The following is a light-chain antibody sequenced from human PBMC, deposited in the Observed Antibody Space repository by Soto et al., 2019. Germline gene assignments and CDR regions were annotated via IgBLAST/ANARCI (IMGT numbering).Light chain of an antibody. V-gene: IGKV1-5*03. CDR2: KAS. Sequence: DIQMTQSPSTLSASVGDRVKITCRASHSISSWLAWYQQKPGKAPKLLIYKASTLESGVPSNFSGSGSGTEFTLTISRLEPEDFAVYYCQHYDSARWTFGLGTKVDTK. J-gene: IGKJ1*01. CDR3: QHYDSARWT. CDR1: HSISSW.